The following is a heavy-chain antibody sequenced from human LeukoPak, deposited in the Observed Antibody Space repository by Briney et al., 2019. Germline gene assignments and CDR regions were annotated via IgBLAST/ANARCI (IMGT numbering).Heavy chain of an antibody. J-gene: IGHJ1*01. D-gene: IGHD4-11*01. V-gene: IGHV3-7*01. CDR3: ATYSILNAREFRY. Sequence: GGSLRLSCAASGYTFSSYGMHWVRQTPGKGLEWVANVQHIGGETYYVDSVKGRFTISRDNAKNSVYLQMNSLGADDTAVYYCATYSILNAREFRYWGQGTLVTVTS. CDR2: VQHIGGET. CDR1: GYTFSSYG.